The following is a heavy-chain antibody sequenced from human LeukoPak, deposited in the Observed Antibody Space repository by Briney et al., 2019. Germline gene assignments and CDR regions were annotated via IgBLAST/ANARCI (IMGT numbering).Heavy chain of an antibody. V-gene: IGHV3-48*02. D-gene: IGHD6-13*01. CDR2: ISSSSSTI. CDR3: ARAAPYSSSFKYFQH. J-gene: IGHJ1*01. Sequence: GGSPRLSCAASGLTFSSYSMNWVRQAPGKGLEWVSYISSSSSTIYYADSVKGRFTISRDNAKNSLYLQMNSLRDEDTAVYYCARAAPYSSSFKYFQHWGQGTLVTVSS. CDR1: GLTFSSYS.